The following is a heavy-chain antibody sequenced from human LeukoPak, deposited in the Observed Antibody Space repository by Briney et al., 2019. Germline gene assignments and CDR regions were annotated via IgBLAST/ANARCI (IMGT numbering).Heavy chain of an antibody. D-gene: IGHD6-25*01. CDR2: SSPYSGNT. CDR3: ARADPTNSGDECFDY. CDR1: GYTFTTYG. J-gene: IGHJ4*02. V-gene: IGHV1-18*01. Sequence: AAVKVSCKASGYTFTTYGISWVRQAPGQRLEWIGWSSPYSGNTDYAQKFQGRVTMTTDASTTTAYMELRSLISDDTAVYYCARADPTNSGDECFDYWGQGTLITVSS.